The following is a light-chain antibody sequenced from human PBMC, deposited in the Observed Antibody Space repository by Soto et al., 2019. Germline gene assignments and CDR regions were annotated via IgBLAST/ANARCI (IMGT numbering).Light chain of an antibody. CDR2: GAS. CDR3: QQYSNWPSWT. CDR1: QSVSSN. V-gene: IGKV3-15*01. Sequence: EILMTQSPATLSVSPGERATVSCRASQSVSSNLAWYQQKPGQAPRLLIYGASTRATGIPARFSGSGSGTEFTLPISSLQSEDFAVYYCQQYSNWPSWTFGQGTKVEIK. J-gene: IGKJ1*01.